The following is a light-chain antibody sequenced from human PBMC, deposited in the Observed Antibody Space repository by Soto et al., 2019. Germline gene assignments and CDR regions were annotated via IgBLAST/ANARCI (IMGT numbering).Light chain of an antibody. Sequence: NMLKQSPATRSLNPGERPTLYGRASQSVRSDLAWYQQKPGQPPRLLIYDEARRATGIPASISGSGSGTEFTLIISSLEPEDFVVYYCPQLNNWPLTFGEGTKVDNK. V-gene: IGKV3-11*01. CDR3: PQLNNWPLT. J-gene: IGKJ4*01. CDR2: DEA. CDR1: QSVRSD.